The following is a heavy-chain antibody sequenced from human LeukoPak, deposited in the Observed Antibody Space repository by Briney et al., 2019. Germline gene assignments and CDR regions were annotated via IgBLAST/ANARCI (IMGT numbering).Heavy chain of an antibody. CDR1: GFTFSDYY. CDR3: ARDRRSYGSGITYTLLFDY. Sequence: PGGSLRLSCAASGFTFSDYYMSWIRQVPGKGLEWISYISSAGNTIYYADSVKGRFTISRDNAKNSLYLQMNSLRAEDTAVYYCARDRRSYGSGITYTLLFDYWGQGTLVTVSS. CDR2: ISSAGNTI. D-gene: IGHD3-10*01. J-gene: IGHJ4*02. V-gene: IGHV3-11*01.